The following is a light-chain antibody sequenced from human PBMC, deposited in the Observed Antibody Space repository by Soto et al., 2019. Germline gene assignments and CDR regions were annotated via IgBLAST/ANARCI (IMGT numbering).Light chain of an antibody. CDR1: QSVSSSY. CDR3: LQYGSSPYS. V-gene: IGKV3-20*01. J-gene: IGKJ2*01. Sequence: DIVVTQSPGTLSLSPGERATLSCRASQSVSSSYLAWYQQYPGQAPRLLIYGASSRATGLPDRFSGSGSGTDSTLTFCTLGPGDFAVYYCLQYGSSPYSFGHVTKL. CDR2: GAS.